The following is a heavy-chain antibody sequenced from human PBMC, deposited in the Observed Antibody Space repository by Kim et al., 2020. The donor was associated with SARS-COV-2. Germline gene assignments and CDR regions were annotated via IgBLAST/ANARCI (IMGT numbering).Heavy chain of an antibody. Sequence: GGSLRLSCAASGFTFSSYAMSWVRQAPGKGLEWVSAISGSGGSTYYADSVKGRFTISRDNSKNTLYLQMNSLRAEDTAVYYCAKGVWFGESDYYYGMDVWGQGTTVTVSS. CDR3: AKGVWFGESDYYYGMDV. CDR2: ISGSGGST. CDR1: GFTFSSYA. J-gene: IGHJ6*02. V-gene: IGHV3-23*01. D-gene: IGHD3-10*01.